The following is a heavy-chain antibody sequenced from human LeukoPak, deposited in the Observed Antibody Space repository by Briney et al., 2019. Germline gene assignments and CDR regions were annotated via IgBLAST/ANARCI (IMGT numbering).Heavy chain of an antibody. CDR1: GFTFSSYS. J-gene: IGHJ4*02. V-gene: IGHV3-21*01. CDR2: ISSSSSYI. CDR3: ARDGPDGGYDY. Sequence: GGSLRLACAASGFTFSSYSMTWVRQAPGKGLEWVSSISSSSSYIYYADSVRGRFTISRDNAKNSLYLQMNSLRAEDTAVYYCARDGPDGGYDYWGQGTLVTVSS. D-gene: IGHD5-18*01.